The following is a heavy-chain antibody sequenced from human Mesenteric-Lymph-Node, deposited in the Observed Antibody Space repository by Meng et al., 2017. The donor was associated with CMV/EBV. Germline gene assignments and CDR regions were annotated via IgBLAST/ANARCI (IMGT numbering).Heavy chain of an antibody. CDR2: ISSSSSYI. Sequence: GGSLRLSCAASGFTFSSYSMNWVRQAPGKGLEWVSSISSSSSYIYYADSVKGRLTISRDNAKNSLYLQMNSLRAEDTAVYYCASFSAPLMDVWGQGTTVTVSS. J-gene: IGHJ6*02. CDR1: GFTFSSYS. D-gene: IGHD3-10*01. V-gene: IGHV3-21*01. CDR3: ASFSAPLMDV.